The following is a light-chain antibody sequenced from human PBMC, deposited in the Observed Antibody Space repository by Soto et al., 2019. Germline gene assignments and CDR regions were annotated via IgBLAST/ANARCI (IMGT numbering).Light chain of an antibody. CDR1: QSVSSNY. CDR2: GAS. V-gene: IGKV3-20*01. Sequence: EIVLTQSPATLSLSPGGRATLFCRASQSVSSNYLAWYQQKPGQAPSLLIYGASSRATGVPDRFSGGGSGTDFTLTISRLEPEDFALYYCQQYGTSPRTFGQGTKLEIK. CDR3: QQYGTSPRT. J-gene: IGKJ2*01.